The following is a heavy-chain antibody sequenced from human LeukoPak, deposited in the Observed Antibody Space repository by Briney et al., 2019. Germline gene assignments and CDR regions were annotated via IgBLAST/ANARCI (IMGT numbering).Heavy chain of an antibody. J-gene: IGHJ3*02. CDR1: GFTFSTYA. D-gene: IGHD2-2*02. V-gene: IGHV3-21*01. CDR3: ARDCGTSCYRDAFDI. Sequence: GGSLRLSCAASGFTFSTYALNWVRQAPGKGLEWVSSISSSSSYLYYADSVKGRFTISRDNAKNSLYLQMNSLRAEDTAVYYCARDCGTSCYRDAFDIWGQGTMVTVSS. CDR2: ISSSSSYL.